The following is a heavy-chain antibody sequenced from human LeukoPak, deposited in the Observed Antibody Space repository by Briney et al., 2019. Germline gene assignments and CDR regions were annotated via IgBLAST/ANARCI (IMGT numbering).Heavy chain of an antibody. CDR2: ISAYNGNT. CDR3: ARAGSALDYYDSSGYTY. D-gene: IGHD3-22*01. CDR1: GYTFTSYG. J-gene: IGHJ4*02. Sequence: ASVKVSCKASGYTFTSYGISWVRQAPGQGLEWMGWISAYNGNTNYAQKLQGRVTMTTDTSTSTAYMELRSLRSDDTAVYYCARAGSALDYYDSSGYTYWGQGTLVTVSS. V-gene: IGHV1-18*01.